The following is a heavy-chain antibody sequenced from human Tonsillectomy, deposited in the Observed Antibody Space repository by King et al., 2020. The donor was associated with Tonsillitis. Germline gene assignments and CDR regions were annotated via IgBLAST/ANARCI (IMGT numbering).Heavy chain of an antibody. CDR1: GFTFSTYA. V-gene: IGHV3-23*04. J-gene: IGHJ6*02. CDR3: AKSGGYDLYHYYGMDV. Sequence: VQLVESGGGLVQPGGSRRLSCAAAGFTFSTYAMSWVRQAPGKGLEWVSAISGSGGSKFYTDSVKGRFAISRDSSKNTLSLQMNSLRAEDPAVYYCAKSGGYDLYHYYGMDVWGQGTTVTVSS. D-gene: IGHD5-12*01. CDR2: ISGSGGSK.